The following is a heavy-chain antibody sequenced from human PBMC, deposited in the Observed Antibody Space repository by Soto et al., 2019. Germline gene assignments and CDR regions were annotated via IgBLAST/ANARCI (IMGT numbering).Heavy chain of an antibody. D-gene: IGHD6-13*01. CDR3: AKDGIGSCWYLEYGMDV. CDR1: GFTFSSYA. J-gene: IGHJ6*02. CDR2: ISGSGGST. Sequence: EVQLVESGGGLVQPGGSLSLSCAASGFTFSSYAMSWVRQAPGKGLDWVSAISGSGGSTYYADSVKGRFTISRDNSKNTLYLQMNSLRAEDTAVYYCAKDGIGSCWYLEYGMDVWCQGTTVTVSS. V-gene: IGHV3-23*04.